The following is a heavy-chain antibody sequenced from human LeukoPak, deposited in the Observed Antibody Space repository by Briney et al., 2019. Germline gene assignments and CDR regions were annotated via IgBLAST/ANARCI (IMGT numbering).Heavy chain of an antibody. V-gene: IGHV4-61*02. CDR3: AREYPMLYDVPSGHFIDAYDV. CDR1: GVPITSGSYY. Sequence: PSQTLSLTCTVSGVPITSGSYYWTWIQQPAGKGLEWIGRIFSTGRINSSPSLKSRVIISMDKSKNQFSLKLNSVTAADAAVYYCAREYPMLYDVPSGHFIDAYDVWGQGTVVTVSS. CDR2: IFSTGRI. J-gene: IGHJ3*01. D-gene: IGHD3-3*01.